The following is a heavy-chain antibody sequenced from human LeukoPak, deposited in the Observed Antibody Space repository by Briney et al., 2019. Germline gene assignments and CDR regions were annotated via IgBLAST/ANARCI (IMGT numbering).Heavy chain of an antibody. CDR2: IKSKTDGGTT. CDR3: TAEDIVVVVGAYDP. D-gene: IGHD2-15*01. J-gene: IGHJ5*02. Sequence: GGSLRLSCAASGFTFSHAWMTWVRQAPGKGLEWVGRIKSKTDGGTTDYAAPVKGRFTISRDDSKNTLYLQMNSLKIEDTAVYYCTAEDIVVVVGAYDPWGQGTLVTVSS. V-gene: IGHV3-15*01. CDR1: GFTFSHAW.